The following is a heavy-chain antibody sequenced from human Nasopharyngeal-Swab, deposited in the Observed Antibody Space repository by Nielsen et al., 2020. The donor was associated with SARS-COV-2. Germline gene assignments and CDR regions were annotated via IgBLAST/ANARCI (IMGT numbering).Heavy chain of an antibody. CDR3: ARARGYYFDWTPYYYYGMDV. D-gene: IGHD3-9*01. J-gene: IGHJ6*02. V-gene: IGHV4-34*01. Sequence: SETLSLTFAVYGGSFSGYYWSCIRQPPGKGLEWIGEINHSGSTNYNPSLKSRVTISVDTSKNQISLKLSSVTAADTAVYYCARARGYYFDWTPYYYYGMDVWGQGTTVTVSS. CDR1: GGSFSGYY. CDR2: INHSGST.